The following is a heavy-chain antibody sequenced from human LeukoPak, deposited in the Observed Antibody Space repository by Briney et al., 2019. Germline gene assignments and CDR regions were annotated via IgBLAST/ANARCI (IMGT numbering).Heavy chain of an antibody. V-gene: IGHV4-34*01. D-gene: IGHD6-13*01. CDR2: INHSGST. J-gene: IGHJ5*02. CDR1: GGSFSGYY. Sequence: SETLSLTCAVYGGSFSGYYWSWIRQPPGKGLEWIGEINHSGSTNYNPSLKSRVTISVDTSKNQFSLKLSSATAADTAVYYCARQGQQRWFDPWGQGTLVTVSS. CDR3: ARQGQQRWFDP.